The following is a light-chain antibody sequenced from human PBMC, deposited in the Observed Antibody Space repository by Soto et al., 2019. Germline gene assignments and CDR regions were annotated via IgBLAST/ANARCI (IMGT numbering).Light chain of an antibody. CDR2: DAS. Sequence: EIVLTQSPATLSLSPGERATLSCRASQSVSSSLAWYQQKPGQAPRLLIYDASNRAKGIPARFSGSGSGTDFSLTISSLEPEDFAVYYCQQRYNWPYTFGQGTKLEIK. CDR1: QSVSSS. CDR3: QQRYNWPYT. J-gene: IGKJ2*01. V-gene: IGKV3-11*01.